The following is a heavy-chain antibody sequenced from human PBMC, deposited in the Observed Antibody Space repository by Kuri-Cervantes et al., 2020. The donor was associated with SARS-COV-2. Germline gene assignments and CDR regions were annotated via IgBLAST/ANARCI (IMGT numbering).Heavy chain of an antibody. J-gene: IGHJ4*02. Sequence: ETLSLTCTVSGGSISSSSYYWGWIRQPPGKGLEWVSVIYSGGSTYYADSVKGRFTISRDNSKNTLYLQMNSLRAEDTAVYYCTRRGSSSSIWGQGTPVTVSS. CDR1: GGSISSSSYY. CDR3: TRRGSSSSI. V-gene: IGHV3-53*03. CDR2: IYSGGST. D-gene: IGHD6-6*01.